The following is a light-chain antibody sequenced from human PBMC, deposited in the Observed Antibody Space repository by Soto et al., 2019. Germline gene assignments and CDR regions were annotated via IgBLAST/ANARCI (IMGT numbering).Light chain of an antibody. V-gene: IGKV3-20*01. CDR3: QQYGSSPLT. Sequence: EIGMTQSPATLSVTPGERATLSCRASQSVSSNLAWYQQKPGQAPRLLIYGASSRATGIPDRFSGSGSGTDSALTISRLEPEDFAVYYCQQYGSSPLTFGGGTKVDIK. CDR2: GAS. CDR1: QSVSSN. J-gene: IGKJ4*01.